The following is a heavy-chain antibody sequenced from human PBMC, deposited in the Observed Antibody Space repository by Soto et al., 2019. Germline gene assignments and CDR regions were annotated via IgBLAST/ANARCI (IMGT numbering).Heavy chain of an antibody. CDR1: GFTFSSYA. V-gene: IGHV3-30-3*01. D-gene: IGHD2-15*01. J-gene: IGHJ4*02. CDR3: ARVHAVVVAASDY. Sequence: QVQLVESGGGVVQPGRSLRLSCAASGFTFSSYAMHWVRQAPGKGLEWVAVISYDGSNKYYADSVKGRFTISRDNSKNTLYPQMNSLRAEDTAVYYCARVHAVVVAASDYWGQGTLVTVSS. CDR2: ISYDGSNK.